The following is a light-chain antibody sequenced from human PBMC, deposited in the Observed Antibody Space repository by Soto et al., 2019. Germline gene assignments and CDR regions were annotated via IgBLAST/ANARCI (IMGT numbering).Light chain of an antibody. CDR2: DAS. CDR1: QTVGKD. J-gene: IGKJ4*01. V-gene: IGKV3-11*01. Sequence: IVLTKSQATLYLSPGERASLSCRASQTVGKDLAWYQVRPGHAPRLLLFDASTRDPGVQPRFSGSRSGSDFTLTFSSLDPEDFALYYFQKSSACPFTSGGGTSVLIK. CDR3: QKSSACPFT.